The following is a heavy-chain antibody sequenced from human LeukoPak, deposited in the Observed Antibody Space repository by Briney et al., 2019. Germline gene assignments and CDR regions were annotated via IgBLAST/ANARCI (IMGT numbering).Heavy chain of an antibody. J-gene: IGHJ4*02. CDR1: GFTFSGYW. V-gene: IGHV3-30*02. CDR2: IRYDGSNK. D-gene: IGHD6-13*01. CDR3: AKDLTVAAGD. Sequence: GGSLRLSCVASGFTFSGYWMSWVRQAPGKGLEWVAFIRYDGSNKYYADSVKGRFTISRDNSKNTLYLQMNSLRAEDTAVYYRAKDLTVAAGDWGQGTLVTVSS.